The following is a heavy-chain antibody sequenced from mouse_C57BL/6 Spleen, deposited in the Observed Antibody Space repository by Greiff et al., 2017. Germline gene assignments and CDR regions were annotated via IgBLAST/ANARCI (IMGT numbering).Heavy chain of an antibody. CDR3: ARYTTTVDPYWYFDV. CDR2: IRNKANGYTT. J-gene: IGHJ1*03. CDR1: GFTFTDYY. Sequence: EVQLVESGGGLVQPGGSLSISCAASGFTFTDYYMSWVRQPPGKALEWLGFIRNKANGYTTEYSASVKGRFTISRDNSQSILYLQMNALRAEDSATYYCARYTTTVDPYWYFDVWGTGTTVTVSS. D-gene: IGHD1-1*01. V-gene: IGHV7-3*01.